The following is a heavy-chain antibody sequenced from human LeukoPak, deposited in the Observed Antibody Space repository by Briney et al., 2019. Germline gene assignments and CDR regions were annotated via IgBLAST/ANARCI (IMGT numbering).Heavy chain of an antibody. Sequence: GGSLRLSCAASGFTFSDHYMDWVRQAPGKGLEWVGRTRNKANSYTTEYAASVKGRFTISRDDSKNSLYLQMNSLKTEDTAAYYCAREWLSPAYYFDYWGQGTLVTVSS. CDR1: GFTFSDHY. CDR3: AREWLSPAYYFDY. J-gene: IGHJ4*02. CDR2: TRNKANSYTT. V-gene: IGHV3-72*01. D-gene: IGHD3-22*01.